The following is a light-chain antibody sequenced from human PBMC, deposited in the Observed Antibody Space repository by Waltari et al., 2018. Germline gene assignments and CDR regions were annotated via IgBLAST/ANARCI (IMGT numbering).Light chain of an antibody. Sequence: EVFLTQSPVTLSLSPGERATLSCRASQSVGKFLAWYQKKPGQAPRLLIYDASNRATGIPVTFSGSGSGTDFTLTISSVQPEDFALYFCQQRSDWPPSITFGQGTRLEI. V-gene: IGKV3-11*01. CDR3: QQRSDWPPSIT. CDR2: DAS. CDR1: QSVGKF. J-gene: IGKJ5*01.